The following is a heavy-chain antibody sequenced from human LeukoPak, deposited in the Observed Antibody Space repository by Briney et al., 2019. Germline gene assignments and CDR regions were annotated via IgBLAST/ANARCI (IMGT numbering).Heavy chain of an antibody. V-gene: IGHV3-21*01. D-gene: IGHD2-2*02. J-gene: IGHJ6*02. CDR1: GFTFSGYS. Sequence: PGGSLGLSCAASGFTFSGYSLNWVRQAPGKGLEWVSSISSSSTYIYYADSVRGRFTISRDNAKNSLYLQMNSLRAEDTAVYYCARSEIVPAAIFYYYYGMDVWGQGTTVTVSS. CDR2: ISSSSTYI. CDR3: ARSEIVPAAIFYYYYGMDV.